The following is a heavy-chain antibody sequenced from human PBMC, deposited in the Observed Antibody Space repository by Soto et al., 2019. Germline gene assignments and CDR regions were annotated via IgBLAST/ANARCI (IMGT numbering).Heavy chain of an antibody. CDR3: ARVGGWLQFDSDYYYRMDV. CDR2: IIPIFGTA. Sequence: SVKVSCKASGGTFSSYAISWVRQAPGQGLEWMGGIIPIFGTANYAQKFQGRVTITADESTSTAYMELSSLRSEDTAVYYCARVGGWLQFDSDYYYRMDVWGQGTTVTVSS. D-gene: IGHD5-12*01. J-gene: IGHJ6*02. V-gene: IGHV1-69*13. CDR1: GGTFSSYA.